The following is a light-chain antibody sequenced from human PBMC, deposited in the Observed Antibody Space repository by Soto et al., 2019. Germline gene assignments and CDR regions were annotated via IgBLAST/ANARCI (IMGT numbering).Light chain of an antibody. V-gene: IGLV2-23*03. J-gene: IGLJ2*01. CDR2: EGN. Sequence: QSALTQPASVSGSPGQSITISCSGSSNDVGGYNLVSWYQHHPGKAPKLIIYEGNKRPPGVSDRFSGSRSGNTASLTISTLQAEDEADYSCCSFAGGATFVFGGGTKLTVL. CDR1: SNDVGGYNL. CDR3: CSFAGGATFV.